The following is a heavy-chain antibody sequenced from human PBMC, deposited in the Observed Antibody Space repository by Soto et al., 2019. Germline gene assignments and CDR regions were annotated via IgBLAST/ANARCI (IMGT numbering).Heavy chain of an antibody. V-gene: IGHV3-15*01. Sequence: GGSLRLSCAASGFTFSNAWMSWVRQAPGKGLEWVGRIKSKTDGGTTDYTAPVKGRFTISRDDSKNTLYLQIDSLKTEDTAVYYCTTESVVVVPAAPYYYYYYYMDVWGKGTTVTVSS. CDR2: IKSKTDGGTT. CDR3: TTESVVVVPAAPYYYYYYYMDV. J-gene: IGHJ6*03. D-gene: IGHD2-2*01. CDR1: GFTFSNAW.